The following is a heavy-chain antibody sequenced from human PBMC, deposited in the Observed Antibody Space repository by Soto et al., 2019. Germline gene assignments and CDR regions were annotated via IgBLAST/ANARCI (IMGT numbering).Heavy chain of an antibody. CDR2: FDPEDGET. CDR1: GYTLTELS. J-gene: IGHJ5*02. D-gene: IGHD2-15*01. CDR3: ATSSSVVVAATLLWWVDP. V-gene: IGHV1-24*01. Sequence: GSSVKISRKVSGYTLTELSMHWVRQAPGKGLEWVGGFDPEDGETIYAQKFQGRVTMTEDTSTDTAYMELSSLRSEDTAVYYCATSSSVVVAATLLWWVDPWG.